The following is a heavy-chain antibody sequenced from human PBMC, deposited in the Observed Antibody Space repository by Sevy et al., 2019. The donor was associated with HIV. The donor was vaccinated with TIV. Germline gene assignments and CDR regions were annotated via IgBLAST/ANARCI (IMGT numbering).Heavy chain of an antibody. Sequence: SETLSLTCDVSGGSVSNGDYYWGWIRQPPGKGLEWFGYIYYSGSGYYNPFLKSRVTISVDTSKNQFSLKLKSVTAADTAIYYCASKRGYTHGPFESWGQGTLVTVSS. J-gene: IGHJ4*02. V-gene: IGHV4-30-4*01. D-gene: IGHD5-12*01. CDR1: GGSVSNGDYY. CDR3: ASKRGYTHGPFES. CDR2: IYYSGSG.